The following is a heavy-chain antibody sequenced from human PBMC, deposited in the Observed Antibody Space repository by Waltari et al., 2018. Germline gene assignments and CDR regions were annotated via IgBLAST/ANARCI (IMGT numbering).Heavy chain of an antibody. V-gene: IGHV3-74*01. CDR1: GFTFSRYW. J-gene: IGHJ6*02. D-gene: IGHD3-22*01. CDR3: ARVATKTYSSPVPGRPYYYGMDV. Sequence: EEQLVESGGGLAQPGESLRLSCAASGFTFSRYWMDWVRQAPGKGLVWVCRISSDGSSTTYADSVKGRFTISRDNAKNTLYVQMNRLRAEDTAVYYCARVATKTYSSPVPGRPYYYGMDVWGQGTTVTVSS. CDR2: ISSDGSST.